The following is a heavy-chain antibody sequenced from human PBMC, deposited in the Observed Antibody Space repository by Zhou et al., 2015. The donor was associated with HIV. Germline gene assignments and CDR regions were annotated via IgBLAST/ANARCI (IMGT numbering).Heavy chain of an antibody. V-gene: IGHV1-69*17. CDR3: ARSSVNHDYAFDI. D-gene: IGHD3-22*01. CDR2: ITPMFDIH. Sequence: QVQLVQSGAEVKKPGSSVKVSCKASGGTFGTYGLTWVRQAPGQGLEWMGGITPMFDIHNYAQKFRARLNITVDKSTSTAYMELSSLTSEDAATYFCARSSVNHDYAFDIWGQGTKVIVSS. CDR1: GGTFGTYG. J-gene: IGHJ3*02.